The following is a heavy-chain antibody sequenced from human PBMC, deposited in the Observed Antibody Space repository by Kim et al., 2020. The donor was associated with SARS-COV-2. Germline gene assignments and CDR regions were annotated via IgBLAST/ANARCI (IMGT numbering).Heavy chain of an antibody. V-gene: IGHV3-33*05. CDR3: ARDWASSSGWGGYFDY. CDR1: GFTFSSYG. J-gene: IGHJ4*02. Sequence: GGSLRLSCAASGFTFSSYGMHWVRQAPGKGLEWVAVISYDGSNKYYADSVKGRFTISRDNSKNTLYLQMNSLRAEDTAVYYCARDWASSSGWGGYFDYWGQGTLVTVSS. CDR2: ISYDGSNK. D-gene: IGHD6-19*01.